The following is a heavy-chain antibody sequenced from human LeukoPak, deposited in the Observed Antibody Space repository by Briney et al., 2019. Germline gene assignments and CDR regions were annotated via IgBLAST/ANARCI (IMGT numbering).Heavy chain of an antibody. J-gene: IGHJ4*02. CDR2: ISSSGNTI. CDR3: ARDLLGYSYDAYYFDF. D-gene: IGHD5-18*01. CDR1: GFTFSHYE. Sequence: GGSLRLSCAASGFTFSHYEMNWVRQAPGKGLEWLSYISSSGNTIYYADSVKGRFIISRDNAKNSLSVQMNSLRVEDTAVYYCARDLLGYSYDAYYFDFWGQGTLVTVSS. V-gene: IGHV3-48*03.